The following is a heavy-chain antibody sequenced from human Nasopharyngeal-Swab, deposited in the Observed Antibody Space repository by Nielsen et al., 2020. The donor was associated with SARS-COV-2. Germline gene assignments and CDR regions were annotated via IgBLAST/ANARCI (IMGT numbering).Heavy chain of an antibody. CDR3: SGDFWSGYPDAFDI. Sequence: PGKGLEWIGYIYYSGSTNYNPSLRSRVTISVDTSKNQFSLKLSSVTAADTAVYYCSGDFWSGYPDAFDIWGQGTMVTVSS. D-gene: IGHD3-3*01. J-gene: IGHJ3*02. V-gene: IGHV4-61*06. CDR2: IYYSGST.